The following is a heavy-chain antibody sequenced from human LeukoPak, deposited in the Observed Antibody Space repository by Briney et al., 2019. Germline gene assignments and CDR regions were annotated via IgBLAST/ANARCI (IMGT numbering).Heavy chain of an antibody. Sequence: GGSLRLSCAVSGFTFTDYWMNWVRQAPGKGLEWVASIRQDGGEKSYVDSVKGRFTISRDNTKSSLYLRMNSLRAEDTAVYYCARDGTAAGLYFDLWGQGTLVTVSS. V-gene: IGHV3-7*01. CDR1: GFTFTDYW. D-gene: IGHD6-13*01. CDR3: ARDGTAAGLYFDL. J-gene: IGHJ4*01. CDR2: IRQDGGEK.